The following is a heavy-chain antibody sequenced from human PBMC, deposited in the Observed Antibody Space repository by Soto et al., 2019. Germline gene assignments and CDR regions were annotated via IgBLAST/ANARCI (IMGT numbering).Heavy chain of an antibody. CDR2: ISSDGVNT. D-gene: IGHD3-10*01. V-gene: IGHV3-64D*08. CDR3: VVRGSAFDI. Sequence: GGSLRLSCSASGFTFSGDAVHWVRQAPGKGLESVSGISSDGVNTYYADSVKGRFTISRDNFKNTLYLQMSSLRPEDTAVFYCVVRGSAFDIWGQGTMVTVSS. CDR1: GFTFSGDA. J-gene: IGHJ3*02.